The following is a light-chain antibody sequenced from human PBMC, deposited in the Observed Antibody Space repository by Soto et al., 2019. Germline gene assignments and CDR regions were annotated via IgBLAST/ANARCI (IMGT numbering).Light chain of an antibody. J-gene: IGLJ1*01. CDR2: DVS. Sequence: QSVLTQPASVSGSPGQSITISCTGTSSDVGGYNSVSWYQQNPGKAPKLMIYDVSNRPSGVSNRFSGSKSGNTASLTISGLQADDEADYYCSSYTTINTFYVFGTGTKLTVL. V-gene: IGLV2-14*01. CDR3: SSYTTINTFYV. CDR1: SSDVGGYNS.